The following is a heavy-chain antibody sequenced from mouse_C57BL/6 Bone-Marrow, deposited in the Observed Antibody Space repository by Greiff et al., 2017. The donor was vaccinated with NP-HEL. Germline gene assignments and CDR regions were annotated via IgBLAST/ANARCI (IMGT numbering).Heavy chain of an antibody. CDR3: ATSYYYGSSYSDY. Sequence: VQLHQSGPELVKPGASVKISCKASGYTFTDYYMNWVKLSHGQSLEWIGDIIPNNGSTNYNEKFKSKATLTVDKSSSTAYMQLSSLTSEDSAVYYCATSYYYGSSYSDYWGQGTTLTVSS. D-gene: IGHD1-1*01. V-gene: IGHV1-26*01. CDR2: IIPNNGST. J-gene: IGHJ2*01. CDR1: GYTFTDYY.